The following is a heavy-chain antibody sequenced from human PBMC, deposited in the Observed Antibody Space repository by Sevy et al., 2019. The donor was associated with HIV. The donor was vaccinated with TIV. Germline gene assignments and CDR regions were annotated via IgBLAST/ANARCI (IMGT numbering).Heavy chain of an antibody. V-gene: IGHV3-30*18. J-gene: IGHJ6*02. CDR3: AKVRIEWLRNYYYYYGMDV. D-gene: IGHD5-12*01. CDR2: ISYDGSNK. CDR1: GFTFSSSG. Sequence: GGSLRLSCGASGFTFSSSGLHWVRQAPGRGLEWVAVISYDGSNKYYADSVKGRFTISRDNSKNTLYLQMSSLRAEDTAVYYCAKVRIEWLRNYYYYYGMDVWGQGTTVTVSS.